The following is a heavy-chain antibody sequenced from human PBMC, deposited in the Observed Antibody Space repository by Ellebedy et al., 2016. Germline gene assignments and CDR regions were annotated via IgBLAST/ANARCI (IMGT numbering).Heavy chain of an antibody. Sequence: SETLSLTXTVSGGSISSSSYYWGWIRQPPGKGLEWIGSIYYSGSTYYNPSLKSRVTISRDTSKNQFSLKLSSVTAADTAVYYCTTPPMIRGGLDYWGQGTLVTVSS. D-gene: IGHD3-10*01. CDR3: TTPPMIRGGLDY. CDR1: GGSISSSSYY. CDR2: IYYSGST. V-gene: IGHV4-39*07. J-gene: IGHJ4*02.